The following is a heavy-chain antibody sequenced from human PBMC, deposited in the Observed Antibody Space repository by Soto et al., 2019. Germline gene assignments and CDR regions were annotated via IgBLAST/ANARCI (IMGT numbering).Heavy chain of an antibody. CDR2: IYYSGST. CDR3: ARDRGVVAPGL. J-gene: IGHJ4*02. Sequence: SLTCTVSGGSISSYYWSWIRRPPGKGLEWIGYIYYSGSTNYNPSLKSRVTISVDTSKNQFSLKLSSVTAADTAVYYCARDRGVVAPGLWGQGTLVTAPQ. V-gene: IGHV4-59*01. D-gene: IGHD2-15*01. CDR1: GGSISSYY.